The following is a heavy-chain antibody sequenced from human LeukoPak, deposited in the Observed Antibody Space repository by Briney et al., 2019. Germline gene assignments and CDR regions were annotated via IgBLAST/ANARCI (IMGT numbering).Heavy chain of an antibody. CDR3: ARSPDNYYDSSGPGY. Sequence: GGSLRLSCAASGFTFDDYGMSWVRHGPGKGLEWVSAINRNGDSTGYADSVRGRFTISRDNAKNSLYLQMNSLRAEDTAVYYCARSPDNYYDSSGPGYWGQGTLVTVSS. CDR1: GFTFDDYG. D-gene: IGHD3-22*01. CDR2: INRNGDST. J-gene: IGHJ4*02. V-gene: IGHV3-20*04.